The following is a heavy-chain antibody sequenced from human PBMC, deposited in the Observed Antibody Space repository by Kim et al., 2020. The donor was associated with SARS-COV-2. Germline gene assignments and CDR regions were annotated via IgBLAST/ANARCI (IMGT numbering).Heavy chain of an antibody. Sequence: GGSLRLSCAASGFTFSNAWMSWVRQAPGKGLEWVGRIKSKTDGGTTDYAAPVKGRFTISRDDSKNTLYLQMNSLKTEDTAVYYCTTDVYSSSWYYYYYGMDVWGQGTTVTVSS. D-gene: IGHD6-13*01. CDR2: IKSKTDGGTT. V-gene: IGHV3-15*01. CDR1: GFTFSNAW. CDR3: TTDVYSSSWYYYYYGMDV. J-gene: IGHJ6*02.